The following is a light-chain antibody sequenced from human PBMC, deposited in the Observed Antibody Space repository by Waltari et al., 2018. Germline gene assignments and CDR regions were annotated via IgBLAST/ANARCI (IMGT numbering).Light chain of an antibody. Sequence: QSVLTQPPSVSGAPGQRVTISCTGSSSNIGADSGVHWYQHLPGTAPKPLISCNNNRPQGVSDRFSGSKSGTSASLAITGLQAEDEADYYCQSYDSSLSGVVFGGGTKVTVL. CDR1: SSNIGADSG. V-gene: IGLV1-40*01. J-gene: IGLJ3*02. CDR2: CNN. CDR3: QSYDSSLSGVV.